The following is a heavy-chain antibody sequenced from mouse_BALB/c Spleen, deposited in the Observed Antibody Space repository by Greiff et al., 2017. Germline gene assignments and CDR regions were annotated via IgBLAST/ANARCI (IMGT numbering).Heavy chain of an antibody. J-gene: IGHJ3*01. CDR3: ARSGSSPFAY. D-gene: IGHD1-1*01. Sequence: VQLQQSGAELVKPGASVKLSCKTSGYTFTSYWIQWVKQRPGQGLGWIGEIFPGTGTTYYNEKFKGKATLTIDTSSSTAYMQLSSLTSEDSAVYFCARSGSSPFAYWGQGTLVTVSA. V-gene: IGHV1S132*01. CDR2: IFPGTGTT. CDR1: GYTFTSYW.